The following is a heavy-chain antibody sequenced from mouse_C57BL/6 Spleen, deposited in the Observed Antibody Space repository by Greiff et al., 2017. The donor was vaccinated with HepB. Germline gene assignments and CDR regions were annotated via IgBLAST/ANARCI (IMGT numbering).Heavy chain of an antibody. CDR2: ISNLAYSN. CDR1: GFTFSDYG. D-gene: IGHD2-1*01. CDR3: ARYGNPAGAMDY. J-gene: IGHJ4*01. Sequence: EVQLQESGGGLVQPGGSLKLSCAASGFTFSDYGMAWVRQAPRKGPEWVAFISNLAYSNYYADTVTGRFTLSRENAKTTMYLEMSRLRSEDTAMYYCARYGNPAGAMDYWGQGTSVTVSS. V-gene: IGHV5-15*01.